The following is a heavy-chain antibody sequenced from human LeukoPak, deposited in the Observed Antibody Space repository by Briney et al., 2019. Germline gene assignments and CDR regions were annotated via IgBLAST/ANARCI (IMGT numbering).Heavy chain of an antibody. Sequence: SETLSLTCAVYGGSFSGYYWSWIRQPPGKGLEWIGEINHSGSTNYNPSLKSRVTISVDTSKNQFSLKLSSVTAADTAVYYCAREGNSGWGEDWGQGTLVTVSS. V-gene: IGHV4-34*01. CDR2: INHSGST. D-gene: IGHD6-25*01. J-gene: IGHJ4*02. CDR3: AREGNSGWGED. CDR1: GGSFSGYY.